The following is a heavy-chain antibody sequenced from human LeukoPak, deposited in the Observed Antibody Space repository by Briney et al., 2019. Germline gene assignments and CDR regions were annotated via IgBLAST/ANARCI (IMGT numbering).Heavy chain of an antibody. V-gene: IGHV4-30-2*02. Sequence: TSETLSLTCAVSGGSISSGGYSWSWIRQPPGKGLEWIGYIYHSGSTYYNPSLKSRVTISVDTSKNQFSLKLSSVTAADTAVYYCARQLTYWFDPWGQGTLVTVSS. CDR3: ARQLTYWFDP. D-gene: IGHD1-1*01. CDR1: GGSISSGGYS. J-gene: IGHJ5*02. CDR2: IYHSGST.